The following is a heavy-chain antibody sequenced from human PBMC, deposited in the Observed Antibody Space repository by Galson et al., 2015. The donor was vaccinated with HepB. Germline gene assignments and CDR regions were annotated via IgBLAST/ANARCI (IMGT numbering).Heavy chain of an antibody. D-gene: IGHD3-10*01. J-gene: IGHJ4*02. CDR2: ISSSSSYT. Sequence: SLRLSCAASGFTFSDYYMSWIRQAPGKGLEWVSYISSSSSYTNYADSVKGRFTISRDNAKNSLYLQMNSLRAEDTAVYYCARGGATMVRGVIPDFDYWGQGTLVTVSS. V-gene: IGHV3-11*06. CDR3: ARGGATMVRGVIPDFDY. CDR1: GFTFSDYY.